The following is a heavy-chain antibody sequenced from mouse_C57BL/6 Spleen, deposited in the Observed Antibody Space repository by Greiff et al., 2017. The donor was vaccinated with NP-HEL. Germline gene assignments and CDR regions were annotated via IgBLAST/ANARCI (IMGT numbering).Heavy chain of an antibody. D-gene: IGHD2-4*01. CDR2: IHPNSGST. J-gene: IGHJ3*01. Sequence: QVQLQQPGAELVKPGASVKLSCKASGYTFTSYWMHWVKQRPGQGLEWIGMIHPNSGSTNYNEKFKSKATLTVDKSSSTAYMQLSSLTSEDSAVYYCAREGYDYDVVFAYWGQGTLVTVSA. V-gene: IGHV1-64*01. CDR1: GYTFTSYW. CDR3: AREGYDYDVVFAY.